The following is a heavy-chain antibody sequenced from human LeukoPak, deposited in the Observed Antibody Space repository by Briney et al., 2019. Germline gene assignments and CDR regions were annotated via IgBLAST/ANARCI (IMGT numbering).Heavy chain of an antibody. CDR2: IYTSGST. J-gene: IGHJ4*02. D-gene: IGHD6-19*01. CDR3: ARGRPHNRGSGWYYYDY. V-gene: IGHV4-61*02. CDR1: GGSISTGSYY. Sequence: SQTLSLTCAVSGGSISTGSYYWTWIRQPAGKGLEWIGRIYTSGSTNYNPSLKSRVIISVETSKNQLPLNLNSVPAADTAVYYCARGRPHNRGSGWYYYDYWGQGTLVTVSS.